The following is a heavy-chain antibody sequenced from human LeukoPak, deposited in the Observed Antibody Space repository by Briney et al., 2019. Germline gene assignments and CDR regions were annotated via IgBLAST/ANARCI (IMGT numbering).Heavy chain of an antibody. Sequence: SETLSLTCTVSGGSISSYYWSWIRQPPGKGLEWIGYIYYSGSTNCNPSLKSRVTISVDTSKNQFSLKLSSVTAADTAVYYCARRGSSNCSGGSCYPLRAYYFDYWGQGTLVTVSS. D-gene: IGHD2-15*01. J-gene: IGHJ4*02. CDR2: IYYSGST. CDR3: ARRGSSNCSGGSCYPLRAYYFDY. V-gene: IGHV4-59*08. CDR1: GGSISSYY.